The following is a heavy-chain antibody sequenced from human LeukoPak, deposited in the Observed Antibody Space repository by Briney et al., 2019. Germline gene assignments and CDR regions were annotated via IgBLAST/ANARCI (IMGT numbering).Heavy chain of an antibody. CDR3: AREGGPYRPLDY. CDR1: GGSLSSTNW. V-gene: IGHV4-4*02. Sequence: PSGTLSLTCGVSGGSLSSTNWWTWVRQPPGEGLEWIGEVHLSGRTNYNPSLESRVTMSVDMSENHISLKLTSVTAADTAVYYCAREGGPYRPLDYSGQGTLVTVSS. CDR2: VHLSGRT. J-gene: IGHJ4*02.